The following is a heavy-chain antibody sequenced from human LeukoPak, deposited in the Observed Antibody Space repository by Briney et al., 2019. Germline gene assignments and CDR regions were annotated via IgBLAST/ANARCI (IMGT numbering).Heavy chain of an antibody. D-gene: IGHD3-22*01. V-gene: IGHV4-31*03. CDR2: IYYSGST. CDR3: AREDYYDSSGRFDY. CDR1: GGSIGSGGYY. J-gene: IGHJ4*02. Sequence: PSETLSLTCTVSGGSIGSGGYYWSWIRQHPGKGLEWIGYIYYSGSTYYNPSLKSRLTISVDTSKNQFSLKLSSVTAADTAVYYCAREDYYDSSGRFDYWGQGTLVTVSS.